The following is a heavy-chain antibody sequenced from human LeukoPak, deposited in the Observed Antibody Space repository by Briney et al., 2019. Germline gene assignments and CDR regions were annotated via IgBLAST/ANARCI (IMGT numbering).Heavy chain of an antibody. CDR3: ARGLDYYDSSGYYGPSTPDY. J-gene: IGHJ4*02. CDR1: GGSISSYY. D-gene: IGHD3-22*01. V-gene: IGHV4-59*01. CDR2: IYYSGST. Sequence: PSETLSLTCTVSGGSISSYYWSWIRQPPGKGLEWIGYIYYSGSTNYNPSLKSRVTISVDTSKNQFSLKLSSVTAAETAVYYCARGLDYYDSSGYYGPSTPDYWGQGTLVTVSS.